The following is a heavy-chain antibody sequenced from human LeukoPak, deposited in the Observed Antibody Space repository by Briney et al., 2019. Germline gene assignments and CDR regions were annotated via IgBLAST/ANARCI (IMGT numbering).Heavy chain of an antibody. J-gene: IGHJ4*02. D-gene: IGHD1-26*01. CDR1: GFTFGPYT. V-gene: IGHV3-48*04. CDR2: ISSSSDTI. CDR3: ASGMRVGPNI. Sequence: GGSLSLSCTASGFTFGPYTMNWVRQAPGKGLEWVSHISSSSDTIYYADSVKGRFTISRDNAKNSLFLQMNSLRAEDTAVYYCASGMRVGPNIWGQGTLVTVSS.